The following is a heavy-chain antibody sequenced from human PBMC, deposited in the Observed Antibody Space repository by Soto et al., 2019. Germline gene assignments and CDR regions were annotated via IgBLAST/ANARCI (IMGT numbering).Heavy chain of an antibody. Sequence: GGSLRLSCAASGFTFSNYGMSWVRQAPGKGLEWVSSISGGNTFYAGSVKGRFTISRDNSKDTLYLQMNSLTAEDTAVYYCAKAPSSDCNSGACSLRSWGQGTLVTVSS. D-gene: IGHD2-21*01. CDR3: AKAPSSDCNSGACSLRS. CDR2: ISGGNT. CDR1: GFTFSNYG. J-gene: IGHJ5*02. V-gene: IGHV3-23*01.